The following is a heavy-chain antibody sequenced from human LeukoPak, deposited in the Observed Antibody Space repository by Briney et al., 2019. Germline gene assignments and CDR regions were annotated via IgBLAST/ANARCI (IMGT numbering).Heavy chain of an antibody. CDR3: ARDSSGYQ. CDR2: ISPGGGSK. Sequence: GGSLRLSCAAFGFTFTDYHMSWIRQAPGKGLECVSYISPGGGSKYFADSVKGRFTISRDNAKNSLYLQMNSLRAEDTAVYYCARDSSGYQWGQGTLVTVSS. V-gene: IGHV3-11*04. J-gene: IGHJ4*02. D-gene: IGHD3-22*01. CDR1: GFTFTDYH.